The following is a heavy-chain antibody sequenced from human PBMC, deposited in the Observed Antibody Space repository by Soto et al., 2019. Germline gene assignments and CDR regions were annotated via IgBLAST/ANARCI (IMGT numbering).Heavy chain of an antibody. CDR3: ARDGGRNAGGIDY. CDR2: IIPIFGTA. D-gene: IGHD1-26*01. CDR1: GGTFSSYS. V-gene: IGHV1-69*01. Sequence: QVQLVQSGAEVKKPGSSVKVSCKASGGTFSSYSINWGRQAPGQGLEWMGEIIPIFGTANYAQKLQGRVTITADESTSTAYMELSSLRSEDTAVYYCARDGGRNAGGIDYWGQGTLVTVS. J-gene: IGHJ4*02.